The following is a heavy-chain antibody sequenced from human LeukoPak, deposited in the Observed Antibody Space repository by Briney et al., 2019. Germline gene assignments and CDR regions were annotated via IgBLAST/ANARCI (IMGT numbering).Heavy chain of an antibody. V-gene: IGHV5-51*01. Sequence: GESLKISCKGSGYSFTGYWIGWVRQMPGKGLEWMGIIYPGDSDTRYSPSFQGQVTISADKSISTAYLQWSSLKASDTAMYYCARQYYGSGRASWFDPWGQGTLVTVSS. CDR3: ARQYYGSGRASWFDP. D-gene: IGHD3-10*01. CDR2: IYPGDSDT. CDR1: GYSFTGYW. J-gene: IGHJ5*02.